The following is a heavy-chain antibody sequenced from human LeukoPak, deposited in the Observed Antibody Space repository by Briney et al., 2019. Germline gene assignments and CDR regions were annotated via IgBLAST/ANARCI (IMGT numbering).Heavy chain of an antibody. J-gene: IGHJ6*03. CDR2: SIPIFGAT. CDR3: ARGRWLQLYYMDV. CDR1: GGTFSNYS. V-gene: IGHV1-69*05. D-gene: IGHD5-24*01. Sequence: SVKVSCKASGGTFSNYSISWVRQAPGQGLEWMGGSIPIFGATKYAQKFQGRVTIATDESTSTAYMALSSLRSEDTAVYYCARGRWLQLYYMDVWGKGTTVTVSS.